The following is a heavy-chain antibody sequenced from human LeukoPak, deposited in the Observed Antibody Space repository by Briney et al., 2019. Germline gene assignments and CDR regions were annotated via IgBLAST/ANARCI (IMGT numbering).Heavy chain of an antibody. Sequence: GGSPRLSCAASGFTFSSYAMSWVRQAPGKGLEWVSAISGSGGSTYYADSVKGRFTNSRDNSKNTLHLQMNSLRGEDTAVYYCAKSDCSSSSCYTSDYWGQGTLVTVSS. D-gene: IGHD2-2*02. CDR1: GFTFSSYA. CDR3: AKSDCSSSSCYTSDY. CDR2: ISGSGGST. V-gene: IGHV3-23*01. J-gene: IGHJ4*02.